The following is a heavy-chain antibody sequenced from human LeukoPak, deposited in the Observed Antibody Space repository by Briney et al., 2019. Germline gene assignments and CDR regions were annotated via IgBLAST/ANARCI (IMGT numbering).Heavy chain of an antibody. CDR2: IWYDGSNK. J-gene: IGHJ4*02. CDR3: ARDLDARYCSGGSCSGFDY. CDR1: GFTFSSYG. D-gene: IGHD2-15*01. V-gene: IGHV3-33*01. Sequence: GGSLRLSCAASGFTFSSYGMHWVRQAPGKGLESVAVIWYDGSNKYYADSVKGRFTISRDNSKNTLYLQMNSLRAEDTAVYYCARDLDARYCSGGSCSGFDYWGQGTLVTVSS.